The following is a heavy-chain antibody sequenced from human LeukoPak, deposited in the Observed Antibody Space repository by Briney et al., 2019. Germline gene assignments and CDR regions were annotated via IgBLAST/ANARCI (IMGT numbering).Heavy chain of an antibody. D-gene: IGHD6-19*01. CDR3: ARHVAVAGKIDY. J-gene: IGHJ4*02. Sequence: PGGSLRLSCAASGFTFSDYYMSWIRQAPGKGLEWASYITSSSSYTNYADSVKGRFTISRDNAKNSLYLQMNSLRAEDTAVYYCARHVAVAGKIDYWGQGTLVTVSS. CDR2: ITSSSSYT. CDR1: GFTFSDYY. V-gene: IGHV3-11*03.